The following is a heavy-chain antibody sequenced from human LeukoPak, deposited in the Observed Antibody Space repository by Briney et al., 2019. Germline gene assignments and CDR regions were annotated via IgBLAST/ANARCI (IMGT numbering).Heavy chain of an antibody. Sequence: SLRLSCAASGFTFDDYAMHWVRQAPGKGLEWVSGISWNSGSIGYADSVKGRFTISRDNAKNSLYLQMNSLRAEDTALYYCAKDTVGADTGAFDIWGQGTMVTVSS. J-gene: IGHJ3*02. CDR1: GFTFDDYA. V-gene: IGHV3-9*01. CDR2: ISWNSGSI. CDR3: AKDTVGADTGAFDI. D-gene: IGHD1-26*01.